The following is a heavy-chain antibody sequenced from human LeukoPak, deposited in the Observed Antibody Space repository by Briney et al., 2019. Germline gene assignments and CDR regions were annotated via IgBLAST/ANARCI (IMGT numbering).Heavy chain of an antibody. CDR2: MSYDGNNK. V-gene: IGHV3-30-3*01. CDR3: VRDGDTSIRGVNFDY. Sequence: PGRSLRLSCAASGFTFSAYAMHWVRQAPGKGLEWVAVMSYDGNNKYYAASVKGRFTISRDTSNNTLYLQMNSLITDDTALYYCVRDGDTSIRGVNFDYWGQGILVTVSS. J-gene: IGHJ4*02. CDR1: GFTFSAYA. D-gene: IGHD3-10*01.